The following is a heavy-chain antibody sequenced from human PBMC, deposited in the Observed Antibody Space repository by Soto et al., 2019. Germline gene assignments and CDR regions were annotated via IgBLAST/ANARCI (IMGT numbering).Heavy chain of an antibody. CDR1: GYTFTSYG. Sequence: ASVKVSCEASGYTFTSYGIIWVRQAPGQGLEWMGWISAYNGNTNYAQKRQGRVTMTTDTSTSTAYMELRSLRSDATAVCYCARSPYYYDSSGYYSDYWGQGNLVTVSS. D-gene: IGHD3-22*01. CDR3: ARSPYYYDSSGYYSDY. V-gene: IGHV1-18*01. CDR2: ISAYNGNT. J-gene: IGHJ4*02.